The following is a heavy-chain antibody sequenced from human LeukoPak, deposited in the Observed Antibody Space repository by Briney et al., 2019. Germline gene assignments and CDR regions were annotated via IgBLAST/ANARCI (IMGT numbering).Heavy chain of an antibody. CDR2: MNPNSGNT. V-gene: IGHV1-8*03. CDR1: GYTFTSYD. J-gene: IGHJ4*02. CDR3: ARTHVLLWFGELSQPFDY. Sequence: ASVKVSCKASGYTFTSYDINWVRQATGQGLEWMGWMNPNSGNTGYAQKFQGRVTITRNTSISTAYMELSSLRSEDTAVYYCARTHVLLWFGELSQPFDYWGQGTLVTVSS. D-gene: IGHD3-10*01.